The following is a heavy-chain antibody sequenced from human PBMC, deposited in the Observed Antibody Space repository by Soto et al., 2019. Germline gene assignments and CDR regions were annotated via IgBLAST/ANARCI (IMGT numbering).Heavy chain of an antibody. Sequence: SETLSLTCTVSGGSISSGGYYWSWIRQHPGKGLEWIGYIYYSGSTYYNPSLKRRVNISVDTSKNQISLKLSSETAADTAVYYCARSGYSYGPNPLLYWGQGTLVTVS. D-gene: IGHD5-18*01. CDR1: GGSISSGGYY. V-gene: IGHV4-31*03. J-gene: IGHJ4*02. CDR3: ARSGYSYGPNPLLY. CDR2: IYYSGST.